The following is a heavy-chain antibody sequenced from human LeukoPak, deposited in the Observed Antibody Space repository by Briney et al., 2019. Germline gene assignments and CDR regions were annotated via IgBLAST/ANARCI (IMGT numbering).Heavy chain of an antibody. Sequence: GGSLRLSCAASGFTFSSYWMSWVRQAPGKGLEWVANMKYDGSEKYYVDSVKGRFTISRDNAKNSLYLQMNSLRAEDTAVYYCARDIEAAGLFLDYWGQGTLVSVSS. J-gene: IGHJ4*02. CDR3: ARDIEAAGLFLDY. CDR2: MKYDGSEK. V-gene: IGHV3-7*01. CDR1: GFTFSSYW. D-gene: IGHD6-13*01.